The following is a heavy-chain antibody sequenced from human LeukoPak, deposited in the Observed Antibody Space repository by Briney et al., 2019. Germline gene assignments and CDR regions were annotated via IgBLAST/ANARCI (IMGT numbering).Heavy chain of an antibody. CDR2: ISWNSGSI. CDR3: AKAPEAYSSNYGWFDP. CDR1: GFTFDDYA. Sequence: GGSLRLSCAASGFTFDDYAMHWVRQAPGKGLEWVSGISWNSGSIGYADSVKGRFTISRDNAKNSLYLQMNSLRAEDTASYYCAKAPEAYSSNYGWFDPWGQGTLVTVSS. V-gene: IGHV3-9*01. D-gene: IGHD4-11*01. J-gene: IGHJ5*02.